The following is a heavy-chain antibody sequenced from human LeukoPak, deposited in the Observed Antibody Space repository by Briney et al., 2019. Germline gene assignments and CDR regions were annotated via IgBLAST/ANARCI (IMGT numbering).Heavy chain of an antibody. CDR2: INPNSGGT. J-gene: IGHJ4*02. CDR3: ARVGTVVTTFDY. CDR1: GYTFTGYY. Sequence: VASVKVSCKASGYTFTGYYMHWVRQAPGQGLEWMGWINPNSGGTNYAQKFQGRVTMTRDTSVSTAYMELSRLRSDDTAVYYCARVGTVVTTFDYWGQGTLVTVSS. D-gene: IGHD4-23*01. V-gene: IGHV1-2*02.